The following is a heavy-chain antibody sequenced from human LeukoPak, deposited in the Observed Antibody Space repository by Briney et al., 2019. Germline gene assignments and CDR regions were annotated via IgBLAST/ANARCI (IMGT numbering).Heavy chain of an antibody. Sequence: PGGSLRLSCAASGFTFSSYAMSWVRQAPGKGLEWVSAISGSGGSTYYADSVKGRFTISRDNSKNTLYLQMNSLRAEDTAVYHCAKVDSSSSAVLIWGQGTLVTVSS. CDR1: GFTFSSYA. CDR2: ISGSGGST. V-gene: IGHV3-23*01. D-gene: IGHD6-6*01. J-gene: IGHJ4*02. CDR3: AKVDSSSSAVLI.